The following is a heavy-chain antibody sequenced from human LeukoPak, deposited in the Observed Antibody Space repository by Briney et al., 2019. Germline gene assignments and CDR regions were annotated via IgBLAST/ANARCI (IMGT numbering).Heavy chain of an antibody. CDR3: ARRRPSSWSFDY. V-gene: IGHV3-53*01. Sequence: PGGSLRLSCAASGLTVSTNYMSWVRQAPGKGLEWVSIIYSGGSTYYADSVKGRFTISRDNSKNTLYLQMNSLRAEDTAVYYCARRRPSSWSFDYWGQGTLVTVSS. CDR1: GLTVSTNY. CDR2: IYSGGST. D-gene: IGHD6-13*01. J-gene: IGHJ4*02.